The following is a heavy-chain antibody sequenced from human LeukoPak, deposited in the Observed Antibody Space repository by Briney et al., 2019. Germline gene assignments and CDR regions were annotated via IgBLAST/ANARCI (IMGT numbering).Heavy chain of an antibody. J-gene: IGHJ4*02. Sequence: GGSLRLSGAASVNYWMHLVRQAPEKGLVWVSHINSDGSWTSYADSVKGRFTISKDNAKNTVYLQMNNLRAEDTAVYYCVSFYETYWGRGTLVTVSS. V-gene: IGHV3-74*01. CDR3: VSFYETY. CDR1: VNYW. D-gene: IGHD2-2*01. CDR2: INSDGSWT.